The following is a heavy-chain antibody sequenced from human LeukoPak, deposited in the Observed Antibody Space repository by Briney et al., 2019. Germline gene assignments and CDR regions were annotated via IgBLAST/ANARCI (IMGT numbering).Heavy chain of an antibody. CDR3: AKRYCSSTTCYDDRGAFDY. J-gene: IGHJ4*02. D-gene: IGHD2-2*01. CDR1: GYSISSGNY. Sequence: PSETLSLTCTVSGYSISSGNYWDWIRQPPGKGLEWIGSIYHSGSTYYNPSLKSRVTISVGTSKNQFSLKLSSVTAADTAVYYCAKRYCSSTTCYDDRGAFDYWGQGTLVTVSS. V-gene: IGHV4-38-2*02. CDR2: IYHSGST.